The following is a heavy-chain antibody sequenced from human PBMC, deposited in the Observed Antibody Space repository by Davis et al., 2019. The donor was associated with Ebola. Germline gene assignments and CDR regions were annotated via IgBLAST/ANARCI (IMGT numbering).Heavy chain of an antibody. D-gene: IGHD6-19*01. V-gene: IGHV3-30*02. CDR1: GFTFSSYG. J-gene: IGHJ3*01. Sequence: GESLKISCAATGFTFSSYGMHWVRQAPGKGLEWVAFIRYDGNDKYYADSVKGRFTISRDNSKNTLHLQMNSLRVEDTAIYYCAKDTSNVWFDVWGQGTMVTVSS. CDR3: AKDTSNVWFDV. CDR2: IRYDGNDK.